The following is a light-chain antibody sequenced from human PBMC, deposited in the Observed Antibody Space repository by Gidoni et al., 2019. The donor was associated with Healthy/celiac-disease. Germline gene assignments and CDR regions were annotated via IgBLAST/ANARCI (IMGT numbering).Light chain of an antibody. J-gene: IGLJ1*01. CDR2: KDN. CDR1: QLGDRY. Sequence: SYELTQPPSVSVSPGQTASITCSGDQLGDRYACWYQQKPGQSPVLVIYKDNKRPSGIHERFSGSNSGNTATLTISGTQAMDEADYYCQAWDSSTYVFGTGTKVTVL. V-gene: IGLV3-1*01. CDR3: QAWDSSTYV.